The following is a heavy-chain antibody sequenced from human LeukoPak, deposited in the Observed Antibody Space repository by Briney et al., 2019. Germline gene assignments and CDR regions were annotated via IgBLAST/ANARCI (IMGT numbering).Heavy chain of an antibody. CDR3: AREIVVVPAAEYYFDY. D-gene: IGHD2-2*01. Sequence: PSETLSLTCTVSGGSISSYYWSWIRQPPGKGLEWIGYIYYSGGTYYNPSLKSRVTISVDTSKNQFSLKLSSVTAADTAVYYCAREIVVVPAAEYYFDYWGQGTLVTVSS. J-gene: IGHJ4*02. V-gene: IGHV4-4*08. CDR1: GGSISSYY. CDR2: IYYSGGT.